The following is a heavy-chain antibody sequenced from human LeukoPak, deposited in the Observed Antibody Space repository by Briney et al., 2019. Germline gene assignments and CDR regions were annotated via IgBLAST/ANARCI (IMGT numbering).Heavy chain of an antibody. CDR3: ANSGSYYEREIDY. V-gene: IGHV3-23*01. D-gene: IGHD1-26*01. J-gene: IGHJ4*02. Sequence: ETLSLTCTVSGGSISSSSYYWGWIRQPPGKGLEWVSTISGSGGSTYYADSVKGRFTISRDNSKNTLYLQMNSLRAEDTAVYYCANSGSYYEREIDYWGQGTLVTVSS. CDR1: GGSISSSSYY. CDR2: ISGSGGST.